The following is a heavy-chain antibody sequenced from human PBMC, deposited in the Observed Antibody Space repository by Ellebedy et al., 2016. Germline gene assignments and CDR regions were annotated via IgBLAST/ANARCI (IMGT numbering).Heavy chain of an antibody. D-gene: IGHD2-2*01. Sequence: SETLSLTCAVSGDSITSSMWWTWVRQPPGKGLEWIGEVLYTGSTSYNPSLRSRVSMSVDMSNNQFSLKLNSVTAADTAVYYCARVRGGCSGTSCYPHPWGQGTQVTVSS. V-gene: IGHV4-4*02. CDR1: GDSITSSMW. CDR2: VLYTGST. CDR3: ARVRGGCSGTSCYPHP. J-gene: IGHJ5*02.